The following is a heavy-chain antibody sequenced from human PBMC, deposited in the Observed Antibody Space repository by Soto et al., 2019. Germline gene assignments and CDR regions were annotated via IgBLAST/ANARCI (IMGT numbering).Heavy chain of an antibody. V-gene: IGHV4-34*01. CDR2: INHSGST. J-gene: IGHJ5*02. CDR1: GGSFSVYY. Sequence: PSETLSLTCAVYGGSFSVYYWSWIRQPPGKGLEWIGEINHSGSTNYNPSLKSRVTISVDTSKNQFSLKLSSVTAADTAVYYCARVGSRLRYFDWSDWRGSWSDPRGQATLAPVSP. D-gene: IGHD3-9*01. CDR3: ARVGSRLRYFDWSDWRGSWSDP.